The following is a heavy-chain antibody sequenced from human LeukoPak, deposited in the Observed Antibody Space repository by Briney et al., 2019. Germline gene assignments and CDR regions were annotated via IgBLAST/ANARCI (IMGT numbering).Heavy chain of an antibody. CDR2: VDPEDGET. D-gene: IGHD1-26*01. Sequence: GATVKISCKASGYTFTDYYMHWVQQAPGKGLEGMGRVDPEDGETIYAEKFQGRVTITADTSTDTAYMELSSLRSEDTAVYYCATAPSGSYSIGDYWGQGTLVTVSS. V-gene: IGHV1-69-2*01. CDR1: GYTFTDYY. CDR3: ATAPSGSYSIGDY. J-gene: IGHJ4*02.